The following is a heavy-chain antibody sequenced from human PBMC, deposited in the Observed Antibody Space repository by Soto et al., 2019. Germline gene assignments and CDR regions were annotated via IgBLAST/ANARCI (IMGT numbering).Heavy chain of an antibody. CDR2: ISNSGST. V-gene: IGHV4-59*08. CDR3: ARSYYDLWSGSYYYYMDV. CDR1: DDSIRSHH. D-gene: IGHD3-3*01. Sequence: SETLSLTCTVSDDSIRSHHWSWTRQPPGKGLEWVGYISNSGSTNYNPSLKSRVTISVDTSKNLFSLKLSSVTAADTAVYYCARSYYDLWSGSYYYYMDVWGKGTSVTV. J-gene: IGHJ6*03.